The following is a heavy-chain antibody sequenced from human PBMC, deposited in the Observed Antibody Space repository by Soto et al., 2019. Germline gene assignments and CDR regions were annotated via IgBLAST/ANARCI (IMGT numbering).Heavy chain of an antibody. Sequence: QVQLVQSGAEVKKPGASVEVSCKASGSTFSTLDLNWVRQAPGQGLDWMGWMHANTGLTGHAQKFQGRLSMTRDTSISTAYMELSSLRADDTAVYYCARYIFGQGFISWGQGTLVTVSS. CDR2: MHANTGLT. CDR1: GSTFSTLD. CDR3: ARYIFGQGFIS. J-gene: IGHJ4*02. V-gene: IGHV1-8*01. D-gene: IGHD3-10*01.